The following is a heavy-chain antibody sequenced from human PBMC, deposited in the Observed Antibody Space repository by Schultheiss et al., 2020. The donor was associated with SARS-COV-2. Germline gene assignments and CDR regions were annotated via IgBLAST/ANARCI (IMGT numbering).Heavy chain of an antibody. CDR1: GYTFTSYG. CDR3: ARDRVYYYGSGTDYYYGMDV. J-gene: IGHJ6*02. Sequence: GESLKISCMASGYTFTSYGISWVRQAPGQGLEWMGWISAYNGNRNYAQKLQGRVTMTTDTSTSTAYMELRSLRSDDTAVYYCARDRVYYYGSGTDYYYGMDVWGQGTTVTVSS. CDR2: ISAYNGNR. D-gene: IGHD3-10*01. V-gene: IGHV1-18*01.